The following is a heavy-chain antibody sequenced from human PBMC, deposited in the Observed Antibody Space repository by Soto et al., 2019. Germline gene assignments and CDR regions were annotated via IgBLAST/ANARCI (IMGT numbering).Heavy chain of an antibody. Sequence: SQMRSQTCTVAGGCSSSGSSYCSWNRQHPGKGLEWIGYIYYSGSTYYNPSLKSRVTISVDTSKNQFSLKLSSVTAADTAVYYCARDSNYYDSSGYPGSYCDCWGHGTLVTISS. CDR1: GGCSSSGSSY. D-gene: IGHD3-22*01. CDR2: IYYSGST. J-gene: IGHJ4*01. V-gene: IGHV4-31*03. CDR3: ARDSNYYDSSGYPGSYCDC.